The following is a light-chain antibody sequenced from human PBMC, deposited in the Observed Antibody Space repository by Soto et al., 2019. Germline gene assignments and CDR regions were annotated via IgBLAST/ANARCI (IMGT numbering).Light chain of an antibody. Sequence: QSALTQPASVSGSPGQSITISCTGTSSDVGGYNYVSWYQQHPGKAPKLMIYDVSNRPSGVSNRFSGSKSGNTASLTISGLQAEDEADYYCNSYTSSSTLLHVVFGGGTKLTVL. J-gene: IGLJ2*01. V-gene: IGLV2-14*01. CDR1: SSDVGGYNY. CDR2: DVS. CDR3: NSYTSSSTLLHVV.